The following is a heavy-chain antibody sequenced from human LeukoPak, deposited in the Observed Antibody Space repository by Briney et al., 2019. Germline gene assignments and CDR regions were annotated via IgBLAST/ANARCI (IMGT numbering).Heavy chain of an antibody. J-gene: IGHJ5*02. CDR2: ISAYNGNT. V-gene: IGHV1-18*01. D-gene: IGHD3-10*01. CDR1: GYTFTSYG. Sequence: ASVKVSCKASGYTFTSYGISWVRQAPGQGLEWMGWISAYNGNTNYAQKLQGRVNMTTDTSTSTAYVELRSLRSDDTAVYYCARDWSFGSGNWFDPWGQGTLVTVSS. CDR3: ARDWSFGSGNWFDP.